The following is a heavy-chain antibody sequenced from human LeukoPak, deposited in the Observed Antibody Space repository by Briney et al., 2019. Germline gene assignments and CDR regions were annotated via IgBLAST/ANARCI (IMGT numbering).Heavy chain of an antibody. D-gene: IGHD1-26*01. CDR3: VKEWELVIFDY. J-gene: IGHJ4*02. CDR1: GFTFSSYA. Sequence: AGGSLRLSYAASGFTFSSYAMHWVRQAPGKGLEWVAVISYDGSNKYYADSVKGRFTISRDNSKNTLYLQMNSLRAEDTAVYYCVKEWELVIFDYWGQGTLVTVSS. CDR2: ISYDGSNK. V-gene: IGHV3-30*04.